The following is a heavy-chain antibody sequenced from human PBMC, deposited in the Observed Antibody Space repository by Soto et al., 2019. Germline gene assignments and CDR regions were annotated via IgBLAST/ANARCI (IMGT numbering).Heavy chain of an antibody. V-gene: IGHV4-59*08. J-gene: IGHJ3*02. CDR1: GGSISSYY. CDR2: IYYSGST. CDR3: ARHGACGGDCYAPHFDI. Sequence: QVQLQESGPGLVKPSETLSLTCTVSGGSISSYYWSWIRQPPGKGLEWIGYIYYSGSTNYNPSLKSRVTISVDTSKNQFSLKLSSVTAADTAVYYCARHGACGGDCYAPHFDIWGQGTMVTVSS. D-gene: IGHD2-21*02.